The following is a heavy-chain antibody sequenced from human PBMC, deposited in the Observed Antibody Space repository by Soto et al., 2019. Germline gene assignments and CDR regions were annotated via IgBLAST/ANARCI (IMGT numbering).Heavy chain of an antibody. J-gene: IGHJ4*02. CDR1: GGTFNSYA. Sequence: GASVKVSCKASGGTFNSYAFSWVRLAPGQGLEWLGLVIPVFRQTTYAPKFQGRVTISADEATNTAYMELRGLTSGDTGIFYCATQNVGTAAPFDFWGQGTPVTVSS. V-gene: IGHV1-69*13. CDR3: ATQNVGTAAPFDF. D-gene: IGHD1-1*01. CDR2: VIPVFRQT.